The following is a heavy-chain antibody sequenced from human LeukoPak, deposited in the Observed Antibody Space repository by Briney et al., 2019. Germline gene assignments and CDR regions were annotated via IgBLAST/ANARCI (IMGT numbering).Heavy chain of an antibody. J-gene: IGHJ3*02. Sequence: AGGCLRLSCTAPGFTFCNYGMHWVRQAPGRGLEWMAVISYERSNKYYAHSVKGRFTLSRHNSKNTLYLQMNRLRAEDTALYYCAEDLPGRAFDIWGQGTMVAVSS. V-gene: IGHV3-30*18. CDR2: ISYERSNK. CDR3: AEDLPGRAFDI. CDR1: GFTFCNYG.